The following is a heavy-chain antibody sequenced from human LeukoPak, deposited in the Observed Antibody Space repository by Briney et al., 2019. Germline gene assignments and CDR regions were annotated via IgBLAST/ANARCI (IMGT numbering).Heavy chain of an antibody. CDR3: ARSGRRGRWFAASYYFDY. V-gene: IGHV1-18*01. CDR2: ISAYNGNT. CDR1: GYTFTSYG. Sequence: ASVKVSCKASGYTFTSYGISWVRQAPGQGLEWMGWISAYNGNTNYAQKLQGRVTMTTDTSTSTAYMKLRSLRSDDTAVYYCARSGRRGRWFAASYYFDYWGQGTLVTVSS. D-gene: IGHD3-10*01. J-gene: IGHJ4*02.